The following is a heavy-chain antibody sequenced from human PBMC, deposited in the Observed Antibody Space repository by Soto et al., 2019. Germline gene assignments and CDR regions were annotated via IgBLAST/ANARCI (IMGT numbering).Heavy chain of an antibody. CDR3: ARVSRQKTFDV. Sequence: GSLRLSCAASGFTFNSYWMTWVRQAPGKGLEWVANINTDGSQKHSVDSVKGRFTFSRDNGKNSLYLQLNSLRVEDTAVYYCARVSRQKTFDVWGQGTMVTV. V-gene: IGHV3-7*01. CDR2: INTDGSQK. CDR1: GFTFNSYW. J-gene: IGHJ3*01.